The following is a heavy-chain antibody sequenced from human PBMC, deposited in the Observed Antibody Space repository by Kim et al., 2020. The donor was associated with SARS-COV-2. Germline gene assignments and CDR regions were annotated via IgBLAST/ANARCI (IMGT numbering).Heavy chain of an antibody. CDR3: AKAAGYSGSEFWYFDL. V-gene: IGHV3-21*01. J-gene: IGHJ2*01. CDR2: MNSRGDYI. Sequence: GGSLRLSCAASGFTFSSYSMNWVRQAPGKGLEWVSSMNSRGDYIFYADSLKGRFTISRDNAKNSLYLQMNSLRAEDTAVYYCAKAAGYSGSEFWYFDLWGRGTLVTVSS. CDR1: GFTFSSYS. D-gene: IGHD5-12*01.